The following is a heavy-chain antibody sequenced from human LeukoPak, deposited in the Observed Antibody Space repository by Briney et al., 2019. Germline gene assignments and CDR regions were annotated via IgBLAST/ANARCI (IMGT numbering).Heavy chain of an antibody. CDR3: ARSQYYYDSSGFSAFDI. CDR1: GGSISSGSYY. D-gene: IGHD3-22*01. CDR2: NYTSGST. V-gene: IGHV4-61*02. J-gene: IGHJ3*02. Sequence: SETLSLTCTVSGGSISSGSYYWSWVRQPAGKGLEWIGRNYTSGSTNYNPSLKSRVTISVDTSKNQFSLKLSSVTAADTAVYYCARSQYYYDSSGFSAFDIWGQGTMVTVSS.